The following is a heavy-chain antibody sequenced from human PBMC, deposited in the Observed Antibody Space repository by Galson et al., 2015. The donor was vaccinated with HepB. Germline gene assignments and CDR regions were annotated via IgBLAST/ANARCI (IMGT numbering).Heavy chain of an antibody. CDR3: ARYYGNYRAFDY. Sequence: SLRLSCAASGNTFSSHGMHWVRQAPGQGLEWVALIWYDGSKDYYADSVKGRFAVSRDNFTNTLYLQMNSLRVEDTAVYYCARYYGNYRAFDYWGQGTLVAVSS. D-gene: IGHD4-11*01. V-gene: IGHV3-33*04. CDR2: IWYDGSKD. J-gene: IGHJ4*02. CDR1: GNTFSSHG.